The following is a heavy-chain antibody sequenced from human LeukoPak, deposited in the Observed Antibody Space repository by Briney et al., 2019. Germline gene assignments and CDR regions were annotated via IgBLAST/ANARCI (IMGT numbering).Heavy chain of an antibody. CDR1: GFTFSSYA. Sequence: GGSLRLSCAASGFTFSSYAMHWVRQAPGKGLEGVAVISYDGSNKYYADSVKGRFTISRDNSKNTLYLQMNSLRAEDTAVYYCARAGGSGLYYYYYGMDVWGQGTTVTVSS. CDR3: ARAGGSGLYYYYYGMDV. J-gene: IGHJ6*02. D-gene: IGHD6-19*01. V-gene: IGHV3-30*04. CDR2: ISYDGSNK.